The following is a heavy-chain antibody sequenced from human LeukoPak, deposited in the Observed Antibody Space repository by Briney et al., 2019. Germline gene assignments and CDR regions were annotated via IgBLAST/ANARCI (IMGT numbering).Heavy chain of an antibody. Sequence: GGSLRLSCAASGFTFSSYSMNWVRQAPGKGLQWVSYISSSSSTIYYADSVKGRFTISRDNAKKSLYLQMNSLRAEDTAVYYCARGRGYYYGSGSQMGDYWGQGTLVTVSS. CDR1: GFTFSSYS. J-gene: IGHJ4*02. D-gene: IGHD3-10*01. CDR3: ARGRGYYYGSGSQMGDY. CDR2: ISSSSSTI. V-gene: IGHV3-48*04.